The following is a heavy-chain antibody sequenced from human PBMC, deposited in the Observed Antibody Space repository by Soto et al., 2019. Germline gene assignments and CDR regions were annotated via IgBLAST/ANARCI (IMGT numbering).Heavy chain of an antibody. CDR2: ISRSSSYI. V-gene: IGHV3-21*01. J-gene: IGHJ6*02. D-gene: IGHD4-17*01. CDR1: GFTFSSYS. CDR3: ARLYGELLYYYGVDV. Sequence: EVQLVESGGGLVKPGGSLRLSCAASGFTFSSYSMNWVRQAPGKGLEWVSSISRSSSYIYYADSVKGRFTISRDNAKNSLYLQMSSLRAEDTAVYYCARLYGELLYYYGVDVWGQGTTVTVSS.